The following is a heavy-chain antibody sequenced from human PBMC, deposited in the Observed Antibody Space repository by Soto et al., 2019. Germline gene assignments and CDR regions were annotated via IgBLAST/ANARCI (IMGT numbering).Heavy chain of an antibody. J-gene: IGHJ6*02. CDR1: GGTFSSYA. CDR3: ARDPGSGWPYYYYGMDG. V-gene: IGHV1-69*06. CDR2: IIPIFGTA. D-gene: IGHD6-19*01. Sequence: SVKVSCKASGGTFSSYAISWVRQAPGQGLEWMGGIIPIFGTANYAQKFQGRVTITADKSTSTAYMELSSLRSEDTAVYYCARDPGSGWPYYYYGMDGWGQGTTVTASS.